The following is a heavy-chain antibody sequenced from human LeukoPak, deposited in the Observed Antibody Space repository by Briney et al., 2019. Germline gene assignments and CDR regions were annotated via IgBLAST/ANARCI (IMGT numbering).Heavy chain of an antibody. D-gene: IGHD2-15*01. Sequence: GASVKVSCKASGFTFTSSAVQWVRQARGQRLEWIGWIVVGSDNTNYAQKFQGRVTITRDMSTSTAYMELSSLRSEDTAVYYCAADPGGLLNFDLWGRGTLVTVSS. V-gene: IGHV1-58*01. J-gene: IGHJ2*01. CDR1: GFTFTSSA. CDR3: AADPGGLLNFDL. CDR2: IVVGSDNT.